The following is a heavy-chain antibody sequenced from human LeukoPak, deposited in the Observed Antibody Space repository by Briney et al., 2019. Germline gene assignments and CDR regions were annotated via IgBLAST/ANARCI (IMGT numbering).Heavy chain of an antibody. J-gene: IGHJ4*02. CDR1: GFTFSSYA. CDR3: AKDSLD. CDR2: IWYDGSNR. Sequence: PGGSLRLSCAASGFTFSSYAMHWVRQAPGQGLEWVAVIWYDGSNRDYADSVKGRFTISRDNSKNTVYLQMNCLRAEDTAVYYCAKDSLDWGQGTLVTVSS. V-gene: IGHV3-33*06.